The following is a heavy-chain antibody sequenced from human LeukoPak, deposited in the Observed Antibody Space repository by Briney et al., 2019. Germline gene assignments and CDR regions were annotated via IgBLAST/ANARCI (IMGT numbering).Heavy chain of an antibody. D-gene: IGHD2/OR15-2a*01. CDR2: ISYDGSNK. CDR3: AKDFGSIVDHDAFDI. J-gene: IGHJ3*02. Sequence: PGGSLRLSCAASGFTFSSYGMHWVRQAPGKGLEWVAVISYDGSNKYYADSVKGRFTISRDNSKNTLYLQMNSLRAEDTAVYYCAKDFGSIVDHDAFDIWGQGTMVTVSS. CDR1: GFTFSSYG. V-gene: IGHV3-30*18.